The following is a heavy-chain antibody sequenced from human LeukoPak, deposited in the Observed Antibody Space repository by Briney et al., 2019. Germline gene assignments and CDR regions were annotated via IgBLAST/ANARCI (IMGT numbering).Heavy chain of an antibody. Sequence: GGSLRLSCAASGFTFSNCAMHWVRQAPGKGLEWVAVISYDGSNKYYTDSVKGRFTISRDNSKNTLYLQMNSLRAEDTAVYYCAKIYCSSTSCPVGYWGQGTLVTVSS. J-gene: IGHJ4*02. CDR3: AKIYCSSTSCPVGY. D-gene: IGHD2-2*01. CDR2: ISYDGSNK. CDR1: GFTFSNCA. V-gene: IGHV3-30-3*01.